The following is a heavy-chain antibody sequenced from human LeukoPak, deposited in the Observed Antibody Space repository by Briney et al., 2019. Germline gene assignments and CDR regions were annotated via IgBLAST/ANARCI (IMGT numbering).Heavy chain of an antibody. CDR2: ISGSGGST. J-gene: IGHJ4*02. CDR1: GFTFSSYA. D-gene: IGHD5-18*01. Sequence: GGSLRLSCAASGFTFSSYAMSWVRQAPGKGLEWVSAISGSGGSTYYADSVKGRFTISRDNSKNTLYLQMNSLRADDTAVYYCAKDQGYSYGTYYFDYWGQGTLVTVSS. V-gene: IGHV3-23*01. CDR3: AKDQGYSYGTYYFDY.